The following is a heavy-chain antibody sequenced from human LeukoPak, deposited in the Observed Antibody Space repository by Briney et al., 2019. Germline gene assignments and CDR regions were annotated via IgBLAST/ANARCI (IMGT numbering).Heavy chain of an antibody. Sequence: GASVKVSCKASGYTLTSYGITWVRQAPGQGLEWMGGIIPIFGTANYAQKFQGRVTITADESTSTAYMELSSLRSEDTAVYYCARERDQNAEYFQHWGQGTLVTVSS. CDR3: ARERDQNAEYFQH. CDR2: IIPIFGTA. V-gene: IGHV1-69*13. J-gene: IGHJ1*01. CDR1: GYTLTSYG.